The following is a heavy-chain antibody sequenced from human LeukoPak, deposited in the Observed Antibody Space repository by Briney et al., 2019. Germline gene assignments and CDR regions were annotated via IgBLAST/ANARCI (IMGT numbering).Heavy chain of an antibody. CDR3: ARDNSVRDEAWWFNP. CDR2: IYYSGST. V-gene: IGHV4-59*01. J-gene: IGHJ5*02. Sequence: SETLSLTCTVSGGSISSYYWSWLRQPPGKGLEWIGYIYYSGSTNYNPSLKRRVTISVDTSKNQFSLKLSSVTAADTAVYYCARDNSVRDEAWWFNPWGQGTLVTVSS. D-gene: IGHD5-24*01. CDR1: GGSISSYY.